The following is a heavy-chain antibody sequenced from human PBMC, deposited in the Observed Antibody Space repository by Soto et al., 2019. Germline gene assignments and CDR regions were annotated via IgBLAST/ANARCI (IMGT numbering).Heavy chain of an antibody. Sequence: QLQLQESGPGLVKPSETLSLTCTVSGGSISSSSYYWGWIRQPPGKGLEWIGSIYYSGSTYYNPSLKSRVTISVDTSKNQFSLKLSSVTAADTAVYYCARRPIRRGFDPWGQGTLVTVSS. J-gene: IGHJ5*02. D-gene: IGHD3-3*02. CDR3: ARRPIRRGFDP. CDR1: GGSISSSSYY. CDR2: IYYSGST. V-gene: IGHV4-39*01.